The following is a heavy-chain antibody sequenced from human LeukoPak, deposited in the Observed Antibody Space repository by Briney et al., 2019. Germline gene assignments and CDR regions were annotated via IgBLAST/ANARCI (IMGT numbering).Heavy chain of an antibody. CDR1: GGSISSYY. V-gene: IGHV4-59*01. CDR3: ASGYNWNHASFDY. CDR2: IYYSGST. D-gene: IGHD1-14*01. Sequence: SETLSLTCTVSGGSISSYYWSWIRQPPGKGLEWLGYIYYSGSTNYNPSLKSRVTISVDTSKNQFSLKLSSVTAADTAVYYCASGYNWNHASFDYWGQGTLVTVSS. J-gene: IGHJ4*02.